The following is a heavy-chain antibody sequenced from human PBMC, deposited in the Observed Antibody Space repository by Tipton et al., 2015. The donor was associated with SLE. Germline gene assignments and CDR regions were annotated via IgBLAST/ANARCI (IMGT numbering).Heavy chain of an antibody. D-gene: IGHD2-15*01. CDR2: IYYSGST. J-gene: IGHJ3*02. Sequence: TLSLTCTVSGGSISSGDYYWGWIRQPPGKGLEWIGYIYYSGSTNYNPSLKSRVTISVDTSKNQFSLKLSSVTAADTAVYYCAGVLDCSGGSCHSLDAFDIWGQGTMVTVSS. CDR1: GGSISSGDYY. CDR3: AGVLDCSGGSCHSLDAFDI. V-gene: IGHV4-61*08.